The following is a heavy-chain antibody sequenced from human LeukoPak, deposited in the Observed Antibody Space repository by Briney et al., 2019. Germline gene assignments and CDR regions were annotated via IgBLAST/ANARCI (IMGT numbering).Heavy chain of an antibody. D-gene: IGHD3-3*01. CDR2: ISSSSSYI. Sequence: PGGSLRLSCAASGFTFSSYSMNWVRQAPGKGLEWVSSISSSSSYIYYADSVKGRFTISRDNAKNSLYLQMSSLRAEDTAVYYCARDMREYDFWSGYGYYGMDVWGQGTTVTVSS. CDR1: GFTFSSYS. V-gene: IGHV3-21*01. J-gene: IGHJ6*02. CDR3: ARDMREYDFWSGYGYYGMDV.